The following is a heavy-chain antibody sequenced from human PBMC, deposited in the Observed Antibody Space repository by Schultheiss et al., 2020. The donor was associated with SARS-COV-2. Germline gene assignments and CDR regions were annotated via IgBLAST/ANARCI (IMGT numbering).Heavy chain of an antibody. CDR1: GFSFTDAW. CDR2: IQSEREGGTA. V-gene: IGHV3-15*01. D-gene: IGHD6-19*01. CDR3: TTDEWLAPY. Sequence: GESLKISCVASGFSFTDAWMTWVRQAPGKGLEWVGRIQSEREGGTADYTPSVRGRFSISRDDSQNTLYLQMNSLKSEDTAVYYCTTDEWLAPYWGQGTLVTVSS. J-gene: IGHJ4*02.